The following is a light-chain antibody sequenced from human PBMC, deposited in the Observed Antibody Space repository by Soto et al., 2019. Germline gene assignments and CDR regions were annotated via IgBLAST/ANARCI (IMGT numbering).Light chain of an antibody. CDR2: DAS. J-gene: IGKJ5*01. CDR1: QSISTY. V-gene: IGKV1-39*01. CDR3: QQSYMDPIT. Sequence: DIQMTQSPSSLSASVGNRVTITCRASQSISTYLNWYQKKPGKAPNLLIYDASRLQSGVPSRVSGSGGGTDCTLSISSVQPEDFATYFCQQSYMDPITFGQGTQLEI.